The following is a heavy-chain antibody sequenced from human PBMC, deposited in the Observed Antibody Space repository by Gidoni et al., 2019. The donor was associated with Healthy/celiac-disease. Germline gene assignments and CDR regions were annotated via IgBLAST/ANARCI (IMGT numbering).Heavy chain of an antibody. CDR1: GVTFSSYS. V-gene: IGHV3-21*01. CDR3: ARDRDGDYFDY. D-gene: IGHD4-17*01. J-gene: IGHJ4*02. Sequence: EVELVESGGGLVKPGGSLRLSCAASGVTFSSYSMNWVRQAPGKGLEWVSSISSSSSYIYYADSVKGRFTIPRDNAKNSLYLQMNSLRAEDTAVYYCARDRDGDYFDYWGQGTLVTVSS. CDR2: ISSSSSYI.